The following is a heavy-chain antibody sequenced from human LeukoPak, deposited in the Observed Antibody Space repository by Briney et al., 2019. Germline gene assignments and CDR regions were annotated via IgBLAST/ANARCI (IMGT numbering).Heavy chain of an antibody. Sequence: SETLSLTCTVSGGSISSYYWSWIRQPPGKGLEWIGEINHSGSTNYNPSLKSRVTISVDTSKNQFSLKLSSVTAADTAVYYCASSSRGYDSSGYFNCYYYYGMDVWGQGTTVTVSS. D-gene: IGHD3-22*01. CDR1: GGSISSYY. CDR3: ASSSRGYDSSGYFNCYYYYGMDV. J-gene: IGHJ6*02. V-gene: IGHV4-34*01. CDR2: INHSGST.